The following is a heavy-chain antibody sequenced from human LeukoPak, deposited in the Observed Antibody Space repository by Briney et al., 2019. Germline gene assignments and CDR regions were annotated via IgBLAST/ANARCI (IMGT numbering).Heavy chain of an antibody. V-gene: IGHV4-59*01. D-gene: IGHD6-13*01. CDR2: IYYSGST. Sequence: SETLSLTCTVSGGTISSYYWSWIRQPPGKGLEWIGYIYYSGSTNYNPSLKSRVTISVDTSKNQFSLKLSSVTAADTAVYYGARISIDGSSWFDYFYYMDVWGKGTTVTVSS. CDR1: GGTISSYY. CDR3: ARISIDGSSWFDYFYYMDV. J-gene: IGHJ6*03.